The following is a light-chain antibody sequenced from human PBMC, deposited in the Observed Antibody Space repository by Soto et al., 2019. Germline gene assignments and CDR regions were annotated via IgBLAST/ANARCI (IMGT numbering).Light chain of an antibody. J-gene: IGLJ1*01. V-gene: IGLV2-14*01. CDR1: SSDVGGYEY. CDR2: DVN. CDR3: SSYTSSGTLV. Sequence: QSVLTQPASVSGSPGQSITISCTGTSSDVGGYEYVSWYQQHPGNAPQLMIYDVNNRPSGVSKRFSGSKSGNTASLTISGLQAEYEADYYCSSYTSSGTLVFGTGTKVTVL.